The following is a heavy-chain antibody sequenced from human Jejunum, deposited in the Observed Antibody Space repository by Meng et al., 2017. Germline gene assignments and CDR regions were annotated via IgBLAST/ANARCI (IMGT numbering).Heavy chain of an antibody. CDR2: INTDTRNP. Sequence: QVQLVQSASELKGPGASVKVSCKASGYTFTNHAMHWVRQAPGQGLEWMGWINTDTRNPTYAQGFTGRFVFSLDTSVSTAYLHISSLKAEDTALYYCSRGRGCCTCGSCSLADWGPGTLVTVSS. V-gene: IGHV7-4-1*02. J-gene: IGHJ4*02. D-gene: IGHD2-15*01. CDR1: GYTFTNHA. CDR3: SRGRGCCTCGSCSLAD.